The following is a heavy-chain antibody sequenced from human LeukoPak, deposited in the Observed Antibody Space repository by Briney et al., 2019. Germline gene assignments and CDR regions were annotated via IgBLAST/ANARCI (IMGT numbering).Heavy chain of an antibody. J-gene: IGHJ2*01. CDR2: INNSGST. D-gene: IGHD2-15*01. V-gene: IGHV4-31*03. CDR3: ASATSEWYFVP. Sequence: SETLSLTCTVSGGSITSGGYYWSWVRQHPGKGLEWIGYINNSGSTYYKPSLQSRVTISVDTSNNQFSLKLSCVTAAVTAGYYCASATSEWYFVPRGGGALVTVSS. CDR1: GGSITSGGYY.